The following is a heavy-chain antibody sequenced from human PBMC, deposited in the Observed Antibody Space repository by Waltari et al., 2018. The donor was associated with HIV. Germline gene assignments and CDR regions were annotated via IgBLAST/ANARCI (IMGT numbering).Heavy chain of an antibody. D-gene: IGHD3-9*01. CDR1: GGSFSGYY. CDR2: INHSGST. CDR3: ARGLPASYDILTGYRFDP. Sequence: QVQLQQWGAGLLKPSETLSLTCAVYGGSFSGYYWSWIRQPPGKGLEWIGEINHSGSTNYHPSLKSRVTISVDTSKNQFSLKLSSVTAADTAVYYCARGLPASYDILTGYRFDPWGQGTLVTVSS. V-gene: IGHV4-34*01. J-gene: IGHJ5*02.